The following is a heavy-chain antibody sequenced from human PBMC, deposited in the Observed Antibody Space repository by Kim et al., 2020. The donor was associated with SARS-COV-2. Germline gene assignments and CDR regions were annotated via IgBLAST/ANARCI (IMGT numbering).Heavy chain of an antibody. D-gene: IGHD3-16*01. Sequence: GSLRLSCAASGFTFSSYGMHWVRQAPGKGLEWVAVISYEGSNKYYADSVKGRFTISRDNSKNTLYLQMNSLRAEDTAVYYCAKDYLSRGPHYFDYWGQGTLVTVSS. CDR2: ISYEGSNK. CDR1: GFTFSSYG. CDR3: AKDYLSRGPHYFDY. V-gene: IGHV3-30*18. J-gene: IGHJ4*02.